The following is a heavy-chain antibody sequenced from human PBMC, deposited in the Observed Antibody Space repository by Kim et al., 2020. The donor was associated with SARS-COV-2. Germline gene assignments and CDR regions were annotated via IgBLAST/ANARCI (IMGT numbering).Heavy chain of an antibody. J-gene: IGHJ5*02. D-gene: IGHD6-13*01. V-gene: IGHV1-8*01. CDR1: GYTFTSYD. CDR2: MNPNSGNT. CDR3: ARSSGYSSSWYSYNWFDP. Sequence: ASVKVSCKGSGYTFTSYDINWVRQATGQGLEWMGWMNPNSGNTGHAQKFQGRVTMTRNTSISTAYMELSSLRSEDTAGYYCARSSGYSSSWYSYNWFDPWGQGTLVTVSS.